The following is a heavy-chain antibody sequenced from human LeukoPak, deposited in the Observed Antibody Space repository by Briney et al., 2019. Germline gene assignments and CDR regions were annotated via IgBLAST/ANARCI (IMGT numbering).Heavy chain of an antibody. D-gene: IGHD6-13*01. CDR1: GFTFSSYA. Sequence: PGGSLRLSCAASGFTFSSYAMNWVRQAPGKGLEWVSSISDTDDSTYDADSVRGRFSISRDNSKNTLYLQMNSLRAEDTAVYYCAKDGFSSSWKQGYHYFDYWGQGTLVTVSS. CDR2: ISDTDDST. CDR3: AKDGFSSSWKQGYHYFDY. J-gene: IGHJ4*02. V-gene: IGHV3-23*01.